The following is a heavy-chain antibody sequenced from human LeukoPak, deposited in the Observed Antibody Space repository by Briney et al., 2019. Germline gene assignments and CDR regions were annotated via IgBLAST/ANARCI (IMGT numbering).Heavy chain of an antibody. J-gene: IGHJ4*02. CDR2: ISGSGGST. Sequence: GGSLRLSCAASGFTFSSYAMSWVRQAPGKGLEWVSAISGSGGSTYYADAVKGRFTISRDNSKNTLYLQMNSLRAEDTAVYYCAKDRGSGVYFDYWGQGTLVTVSS. V-gene: IGHV3-23*01. D-gene: IGHD3-10*01. CDR3: AKDRGSGVYFDY. CDR1: GFTFSSYA.